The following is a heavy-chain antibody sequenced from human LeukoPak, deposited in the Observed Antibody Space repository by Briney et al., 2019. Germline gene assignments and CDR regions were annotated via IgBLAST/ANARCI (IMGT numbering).Heavy chain of an antibody. CDR3: ARDRIAAPSTDWFEH. D-gene: IGHD6-13*01. CDR2: ISYDGSNK. CDR1: GLTFSGYA. V-gene: IGHV3-30*04. J-gene: IGHJ5*02. Sequence: PGGSLRLSCAASGLTFSGYALHWVRQAPGKGLEWVAVISYDGSNKYYADSVKGRFTISRDDSKNTLYLQMYGLRGEDTAVYYCARDRIAAPSTDWFEHWGQGTLVTVSS.